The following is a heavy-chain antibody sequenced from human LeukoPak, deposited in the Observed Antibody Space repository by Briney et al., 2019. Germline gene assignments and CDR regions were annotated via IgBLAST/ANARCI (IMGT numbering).Heavy chain of an antibody. CDR3: ARPKKYYDILTGYFPNWFDP. Sequence: SETLSLTCTVSGGSISTSSYYWGWIRQPPGKGLVWIGNIYYSGSTYYNPSLKSRVTISVDTSKNQFSLNLSSVTAADTAVYYCARPKKYYDILTGYFPNWFDPWGQGTLVTVSS. V-gene: IGHV4-39*01. D-gene: IGHD3-9*01. CDR2: IYYSGST. CDR1: GGSISTSSYY. J-gene: IGHJ5*02.